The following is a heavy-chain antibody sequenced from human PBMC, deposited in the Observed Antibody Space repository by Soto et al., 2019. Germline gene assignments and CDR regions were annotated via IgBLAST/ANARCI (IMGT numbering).Heavy chain of an antibody. CDR2: ISYDGSNK. CDR3: ARDEGELRFFEASYYFDF. Sequence: QVQLVESGGGVVQPGRSLRLSCAASGFTFSSYAMHWVRQAPGKGLEWVAVISYDGSNKYYADSVKGRFTISRDNSKNRLYIQMNSLRTEVNAVYYCARDEGELRFFEASYYFDFCGQGTLVSVSS. CDR1: GFTFSSYA. V-gene: IGHV3-30-3*01. D-gene: IGHD3-3*01. J-gene: IGHJ4*02.